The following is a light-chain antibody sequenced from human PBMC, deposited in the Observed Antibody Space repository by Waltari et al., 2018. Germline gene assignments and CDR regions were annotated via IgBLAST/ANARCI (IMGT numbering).Light chain of an antibody. CDR2: KVS. CDR3: MQGTHWPPLT. J-gene: IGKJ4*01. Sequence: DVVMTQTPLSLSVTLGQSASISCRSSQSLLSSDGNTYVSWFHQRPGQSPRRLVYKVSFRDSDGPDRIRASGSDTDFSLEITSVEADDVGLYFCMQGTHWPPLTFGGGTKVEI. V-gene: IGKV2-30*01. CDR1: QSLLSSDGNTY.